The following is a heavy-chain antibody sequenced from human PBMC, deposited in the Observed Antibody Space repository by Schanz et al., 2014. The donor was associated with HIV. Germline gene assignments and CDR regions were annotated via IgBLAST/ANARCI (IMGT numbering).Heavy chain of an antibody. CDR3: ARGSDIVATSKYYYGMDV. CDR2: IWFDGSNK. V-gene: IGHV3-33*01. J-gene: IGHJ6*02. CDR1: GFTFSSYG. D-gene: IGHD5-12*01. Sequence: QAQLVESGGGVVQPGGSLRLSCAASGFTFSSYGMHWVRQAPGKGLEWVAVIWFDGSNKYYGDSVKGRFTIARDNSKNTLYLQMKSLRAEDTAVYYCARGSDIVATSKYYYGMDVWGQGTTVTVSS.